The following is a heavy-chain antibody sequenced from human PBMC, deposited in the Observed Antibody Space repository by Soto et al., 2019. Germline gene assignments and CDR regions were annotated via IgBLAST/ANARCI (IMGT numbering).Heavy chain of an antibody. CDR3: AADWEGTDF. Sequence: QVQLQESGPGLVQPSQTLSLTCTVSGDPITSGDYYWTWIRQSPGKGLEWIGFIYYTGSFDYNRSLKSRLTISLDRSKNQFSLKLTSVTAADTAVYYCAADWEGTDFWGQGTLVTVSS. V-gene: IGHV4-30-4*01. J-gene: IGHJ4*02. CDR2: IYYTGSF. D-gene: IGHD1-26*01. CDR1: GDPITSGDYY.